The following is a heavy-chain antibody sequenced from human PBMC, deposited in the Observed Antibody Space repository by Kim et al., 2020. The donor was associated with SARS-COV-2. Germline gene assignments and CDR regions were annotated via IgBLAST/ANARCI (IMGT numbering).Heavy chain of an antibody. D-gene: IGHD6-13*01. CDR3: ARYPLLAAAGID. J-gene: IGHJ4*02. CDR2: IYYSGST. Sequence: SETLSLTCTVSGGSISSGGYYWSWIRQHPGKGLEWIGYIYYSGSTYYNPSLKSRVTISVDTSKNQFSLKLSSGTAADTAVYYCARYPLLAAAGIDWGQGTLVTVSS. CDR1: GGSISSGGYY. V-gene: IGHV4-31*03.